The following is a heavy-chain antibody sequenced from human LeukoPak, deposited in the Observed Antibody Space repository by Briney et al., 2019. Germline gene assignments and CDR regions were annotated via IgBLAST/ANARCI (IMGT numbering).Heavy chain of an antibody. V-gene: IGHV1-18*01. CDR1: GYTFTSYG. D-gene: IGHD3-22*01. CDR3: ARDRVGYVYDASANL. Sequence: VASVKVSCKASGYTFTSYGISWVRQAPGQGLEWMGWISAYNGNTNYAQKFQGRVTMTRDTSINTAYMALSNLRSDDTAVYYCARDRVGYVYDASANLWGQGTLVTVTS. CDR2: ISAYNGNT. J-gene: IGHJ4*02.